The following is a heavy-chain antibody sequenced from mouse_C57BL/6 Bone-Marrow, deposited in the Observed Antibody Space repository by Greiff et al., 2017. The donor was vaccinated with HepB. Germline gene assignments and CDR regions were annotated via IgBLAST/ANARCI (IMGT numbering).Heavy chain of an antibody. CDR1: GFTFSSYA. V-gene: IGHV5S21*01. J-gene: IGHJ3*01. Sequence: EVMLVESGEGLVKPGGSLKLSCAASGFTFSSYAMSWVRQTPEKRLEWVAYISSGGDYIYYADTVKGRFTISRDNAKNTLYLQMSSLKSEDTAMYYCASRGLGWVFAYWGQGTLVTVSA. CDR2: ISSGGDYI. D-gene: IGHD3-1*01. CDR3: ASRGLGWVFAY.